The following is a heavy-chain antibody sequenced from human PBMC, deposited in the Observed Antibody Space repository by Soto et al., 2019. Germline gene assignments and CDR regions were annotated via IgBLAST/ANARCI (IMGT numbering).Heavy chain of an antibody. CDR1: GYTFTSYY. Sequence: ASVKVSCKASGYTFTSYYMHWVRQAPGQGLEWMGIINPSGGSTSYAQKFQGRVTMTRDTSTSTVYMELSSLRSEDTAVYYCASERAARHYYYYYYGMDVWGQGTAVTVSS. CDR3: ASERAARHYYYYYYGMDV. D-gene: IGHD6-6*01. V-gene: IGHV1-46*01. J-gene: IGHJ6*02. CDR2: INPSGGST.